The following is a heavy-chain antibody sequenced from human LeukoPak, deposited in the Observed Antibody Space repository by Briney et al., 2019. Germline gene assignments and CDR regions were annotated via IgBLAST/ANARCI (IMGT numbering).Heavy chain of an antibody. J-gene: IGHJ3*02. CDR2: ISSSGSTI. CDR3: ARDRDYYDSSGYRRDAFDI. Sequence: GGSLRLSCAASGFTFSDYYMSRIRQAPGKGLEWVSYISSSGSTIYYADSVKGRFTISRDNAKNSLYLQMNSLRAEDTAVYYCARDRDYYDSSGYRRDAFDIWGQGTMVTDSS. D-gene: IGHD3-22*01. CDR1: GFTFSDYY. V-gene: IGHV3-11*04.